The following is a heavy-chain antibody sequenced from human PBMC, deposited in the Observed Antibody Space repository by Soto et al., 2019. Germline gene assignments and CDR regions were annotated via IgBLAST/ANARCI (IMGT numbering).Heavy chain of an antibody. V-gene: IGHV4-39*01. J-gene: IGHJ6*02. CDR2: IYYSGST. Sequence: ETLSLTCTVSGGSISSSSYYWGWIRQPPGKGLEWIGSIYYSGSTYYNPSLKSRVTISVDTSKNQFSLKLSSVTAADTAVYYCARLGDGYDWVADYYGMDVWGQGTTVTVSS. CDR3: ARLGDGYDWVADYYGMDV. D-gene: IGHD5-12*01. CDR1: GGSISSSSYY.